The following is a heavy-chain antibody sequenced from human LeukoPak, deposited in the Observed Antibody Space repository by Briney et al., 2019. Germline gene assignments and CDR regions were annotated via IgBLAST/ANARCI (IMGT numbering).Heavy chain of an antibody. V-gene: IGHV1-69*05. CDR3: ARSRQWRVPNDAFDI. CDR2: MIPIFGTA. CDR1: GGTFSSYA. J-gene: IGHJ3*02. D-gene: IGHD6-19*01. Sequence: EASVKVSCKASGGTFSSYAISWVRQAPGQGLEWMGGMIPIFGTANYAQKFQGRVTITTDESTSTAYMELSSLRSEDTAVYYCARSRQWRVPNDAFDIWGQGTMVTVSS.